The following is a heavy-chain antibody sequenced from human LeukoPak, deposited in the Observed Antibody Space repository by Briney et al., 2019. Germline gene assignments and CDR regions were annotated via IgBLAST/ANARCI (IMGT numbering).Heavy chain of an antibody. V-gene: IGHV3-23*01. CDR1: GFTFSSYA. J-gene: IGHJ3*02. Sequence: PGGSLRLSCAASGFTFSSYAMSWVRQAPGKGLEWVSAISGSGGSTYYAESVKGRFTISRDNSKNTVYLQMNSLRDEDTATYYCAKDPNGDYVGTFDMWGQGTMVTVSS. D-gene: IGHD4-17*01. CDR2: ISGSGGST. CDR3: AKDPNGDYVGTFDM.